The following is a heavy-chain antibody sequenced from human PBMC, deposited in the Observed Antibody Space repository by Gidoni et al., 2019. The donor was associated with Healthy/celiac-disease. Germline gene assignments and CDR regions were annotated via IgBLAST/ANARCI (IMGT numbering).Heavy chain of an antibody. J-gene: IGHJ6*02. V-gene: IGHV1-2*02. CDR3: ARFSTVTTSYYYGIDV. CDR1: GYTFTGYY. D-gene: IGHD4-17*01. Sequence: QVQRVQSGAEVKKPGASVKVSCKAYGYTFTGYYMHWVRPAPGQGREWMGWINPNSGGTNYAQKFQGRVTMTRDTSISTAYMWLSRLRSDDTAVYYCARFSTVTTSYYYGIDVWGQGTTVTVSS. CDR2: INPNSGGT.